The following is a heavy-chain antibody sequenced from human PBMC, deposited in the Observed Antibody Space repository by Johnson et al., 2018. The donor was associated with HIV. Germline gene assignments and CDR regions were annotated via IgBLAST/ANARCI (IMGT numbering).Heavy chain of an antibody. Sequence: VQLVESGGGLIQPGGSLRLSCAASGFTVSSNYMSWVRQAPGKGLEWVSVIYSGGSTYYADSVKGRFTISRDNSKNMLYLQMNSLGAEDTALYYCARRGGPEGWGAFDIWGQGTMVTVSS. CDR1: GFTVSSNY. D-gene: IGHD6-19*01. CDR3: ARRGGPEGWGAFDI. J-gene: IGHJ3*02. V-gene: IGHV3-53*01. CDR2: IYSGGST.